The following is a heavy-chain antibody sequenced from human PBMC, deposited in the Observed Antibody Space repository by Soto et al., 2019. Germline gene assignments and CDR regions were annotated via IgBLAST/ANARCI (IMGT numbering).Heavy chain of an antibody. CDR3: PSMVRGSNSDHYQSLGV. D-gene: IGHD3-10*01. Sequence: QVQLVQSGAEVKKPGASVKVSCKASGYTFTSHGISWVRQAPGQGLEWMGWISAKNGDTNYAQKFQGRVTVTTDTSTSAGNTELRSLRSEDTATYDCPSMVRGSNSDHYQSLGVWGKGTTVTVSS. CDR2: ISAKNGDT. CDR1: GYTFTSHG. V-gene: IGHV1-18*01. J-gene: IGHJ6*04.